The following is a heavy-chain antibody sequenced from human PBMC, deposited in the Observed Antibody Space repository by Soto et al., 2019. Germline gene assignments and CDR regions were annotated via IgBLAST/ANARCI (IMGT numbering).Heavy chain of an antibody. CDR2: IYYSGST. J-gene: IGHJ6*03. CDR1: GGSISSSSYY. Sequence: SETLSLTCTVSGGSISSSSYYWGWIRQPPGKGLEWIGSIYYSGSTYYNPSLKSRVTISVDTSKNQFSLKLSSVTAADTAVYYCARHHVSRRTGYYYYMDVWGKGTTVTVSS. CDR3: ARHHVSRRTGYYYYMDV. V-gene: IGHV4-39*01.